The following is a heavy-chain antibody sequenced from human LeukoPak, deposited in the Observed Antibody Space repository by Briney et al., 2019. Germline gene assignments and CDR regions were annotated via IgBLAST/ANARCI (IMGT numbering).Heavy chain of an antibody. CDR3: ARPSCGGDSCHDY. J-gene: IGHJ4*02. CDR2: ISTSSSST. D-gene: IGHD2-21*01. CDR1: GFTFSDYY. Sequence: PGESLRLSCAASGFTFSDYYMSWIRQAPGKGLEWVSYISTSSSSTNYADSVKGRFTVSRDNAKNLLYLQMNSLRAEDTAVYFCARPSCGGDSCHDYWGQGTLVTVSS. V-gene: IGHV3-11*03.